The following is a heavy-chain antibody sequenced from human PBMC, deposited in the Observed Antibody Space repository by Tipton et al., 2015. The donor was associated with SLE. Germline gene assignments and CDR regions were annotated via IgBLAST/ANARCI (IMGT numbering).Heavy chain of an antibody. CDR1: GGSISSDY. V-gene: IGHV4-59*01. CDR2: IFYTGST. Sequence: TLSLTCTVSGGSISSDYWTWIRQPPGKGLEWIGSIFYTGSTTYNPSLKSRLTMSVDTPKNQFSLKLTSVTAADTAVYYCAGDSPKGSHFDYWGQGTLVTVSS. J-gene: IGHJ4*02. CDR3: AGDSPKGSHFDY.